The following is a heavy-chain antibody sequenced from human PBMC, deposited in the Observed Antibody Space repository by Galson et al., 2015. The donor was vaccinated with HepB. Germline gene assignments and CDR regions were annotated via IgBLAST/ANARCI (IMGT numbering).Heavy chain of an antibody. V-gene: IGHV1-18*01. J-gene: IGHJ3*02. Sequence: SVKVSCKASGYTFTSYGISWIRQAPGQGLEWMGWISAYNGNTNYTQKLQNRVTMTTDTSRSTAYMELRSLRSDDTAVYYCARDDYGDPADAFDIWGQGTLVTVSS. CDR2: ISAYNGNT. D-gene: IGHD4/OR15-4a*01. CDR3: ARDDYGDPADAFDI. CDR1: GYTFTSYG.